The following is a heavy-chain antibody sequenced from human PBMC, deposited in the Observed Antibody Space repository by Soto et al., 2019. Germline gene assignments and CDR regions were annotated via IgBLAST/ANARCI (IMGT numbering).Heavy chain of an antibody. CDR3: ARATYRRGMDV. Sequence: QVQLQQWGAGLLKPSETLSLTCAVYGGSFSGYSCSWIRQPPGKGLEWIGEINHSGSTNYNPSLKSRVTISVDASKNQFSLKLSSVTAADTAVYYCARATYRRGMDVWGQGTTVTFS. D-gene: IGHD2-15*01. CDR2: INHSGST. V-gene: IGHV4-34*01. J-gene: IGHJ6*02. CDR1: GGSFSGYS.